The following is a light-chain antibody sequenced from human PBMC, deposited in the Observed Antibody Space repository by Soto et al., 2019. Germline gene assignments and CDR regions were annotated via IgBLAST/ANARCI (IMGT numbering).Light chain of an antibody. CDR3: KQYDGY. CDR2: DVS. Sequence: QMTQSPSTLSASVGDRVTITCRASQNINTWLAWYQQKPGTAPRLLIYDVSTLQRGVPARFSGSGSGTEFTLTLTSRQLDDSAIDDCKQYDGYFGPGTKV. V-gene: IGKV1-5*01. J-gene: IGKJ3*01. CDR1: QNINTW.